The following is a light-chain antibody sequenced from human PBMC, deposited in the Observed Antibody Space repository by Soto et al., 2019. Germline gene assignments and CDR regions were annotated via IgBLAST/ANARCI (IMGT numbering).Light chain of an antibody. CDR1: QTISTY. J-gene: IGKJ1*01. V-gene: IGKV1-39*01. CDR2: GAS. Sequence: DIQMTQSPSPLSASVGDRVTITCRASQTISTYLNWYQQKPGKVPKLLIYGASSLQSGVPSRFSGSGSGTDFTLTISSLQPEDFGTYYCQQSFSTPRTFGQGTKVEIK. CDR3: QQSFSTPRT.